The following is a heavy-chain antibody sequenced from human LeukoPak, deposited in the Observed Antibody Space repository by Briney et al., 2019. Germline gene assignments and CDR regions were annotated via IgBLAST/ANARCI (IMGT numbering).Heavy chain of an antibody. CDR1: GFSISNYA. J-gene: IGHJ3*01. CDR3: AGESFDF. CDR2: ISKDGSMK. Sequence: PGGSLRLSCAASGFSISNYAMDWVRQAPGKGLEWVAVISKDGSMKYYSDSVKGRFTVSRDNSIHTLYLEMNSLKTEDTAVYYCAGESFDFWSQGTMVTVSS. V-gene: IGHV3-30*04.